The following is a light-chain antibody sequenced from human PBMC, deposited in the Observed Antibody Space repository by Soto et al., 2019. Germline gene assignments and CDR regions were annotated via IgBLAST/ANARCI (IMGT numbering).Light chain of an antibody. V-gene: IGLV2-14*01. CDR1: SSDVGGYNY. J-gene: IGLJ3*02. CDR2: EVS. Sequence: QSALTQPASVSGSPGQSITISCTGTSSDVGGYNYVSWYQQHPGKAPKLMIYEVSNRPSGVSNRFSGSKSGNTASLTISGLQAEDEADYYCSSYTRSSTRVFGVGTTVTVL. CDR3: SSYTRSSTRV.